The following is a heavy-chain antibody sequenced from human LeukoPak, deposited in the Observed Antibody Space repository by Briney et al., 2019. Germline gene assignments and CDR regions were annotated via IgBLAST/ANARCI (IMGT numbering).Heavy chain of an antibody. CDR1: GFTFSSYE. D-gene: IGHD1-26*01. Sequence: GGSLRLSCAASGFTFSSYEMNWVRQAPGKGLEWVSYISSSGSTIYYADSVKGRFTISRDNAKNSLYLQMNSLRAEDTAVYYCAREWRGSYHMGAFDIWGQGTMVTVSS. CDR3: AREWRGSYHMGAFDI. CDR2: ISSSGSTI. J-gene: IGHJ3*02. V-gene: IGHV3-48*03.